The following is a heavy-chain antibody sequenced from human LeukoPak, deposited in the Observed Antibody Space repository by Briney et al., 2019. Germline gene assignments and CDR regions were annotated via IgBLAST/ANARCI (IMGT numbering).Heavy chain of an antibody. CDR3: ARAVSDILTGYYISRYYFDY. Sequence: PSGTLSLTCAVSGGSISSSNWWSWVRQPPGKGLEWIGSIYYSGSTYYNPSLKSRVTISVDTSKNQFSLKLSSVTAADTAVYYCARAVSDILTGYYISRYYFDYWGQGTLVTVSS. CDR1: GGSISSSNW. D-gene: IGHD3-9*01. V-gene: IGHV4-4*02. J-gene: IGHJ4*02. CDR2: IYYSGST.